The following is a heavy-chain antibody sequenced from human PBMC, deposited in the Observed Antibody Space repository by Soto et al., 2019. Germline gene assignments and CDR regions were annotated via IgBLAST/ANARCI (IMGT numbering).Heavy chain of an antibody. CDR1: GDSVSSNSAA. J-gene: IGHJ6*02. D-gene: IGHD3-10*01. CDR3: AREGSYYXGSGSYYNGPQYYGMDV. CDR2: TYYRSKWYN. Sequence: SQTLSLTCAISGDSVSSNSAAWNWIRQSPSRGLEWLGRTYYRSKWYNDYAVSVKSRITINPDTSKNQFSLQLNSVTPEDTAVYYCAREGSYYXGSGSYYNGPQYYGMDVWGQGTTVTVSS. V-gene: IGHV6-1*01.